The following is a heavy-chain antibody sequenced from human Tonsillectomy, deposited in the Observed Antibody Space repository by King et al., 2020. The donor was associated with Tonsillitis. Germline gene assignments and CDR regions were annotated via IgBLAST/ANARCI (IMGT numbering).Heavy chain of an antibody. Sequence: VQLVESGGGVVQPGRSLRLSCAASGFTFSSYAMHWVRQAPGKGLEWVAVISYDGSNKYYADSVKGRFTISRDNSKNTLYLQMNSLRAEDTAVYYCARDRIVDTAMVLYYYYYGMYVWGQGTTVTVSS. CDR2: ISYDGSNK. D-gene: IGHD5-18*01. CDR1: GFTFSSYA. J-gene: IGHJ6*02. CDR3: ARDRIVDTAMVLYYYYYGMYV. V-gene: IGHV3-30-3*01.